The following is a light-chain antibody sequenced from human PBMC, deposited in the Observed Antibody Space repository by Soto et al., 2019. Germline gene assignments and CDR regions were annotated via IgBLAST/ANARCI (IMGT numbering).Light chain of an antibody. Sequence: EIVMTQSPAHPSASPGETATLSSRASQSVSSNLAWYQQKPGQAPRLLIYGASTRATGIPARFSGSGSGTEFTLTISSLQSEDFAVYYCQQYNNWPWTFGQGTKVDIK. J-gene: IGKJ1*01. CDR2: GAS. CDR3: QQYNNWPWT. CDR1: QSVSSN. V-gene: IGKV3-15*01.